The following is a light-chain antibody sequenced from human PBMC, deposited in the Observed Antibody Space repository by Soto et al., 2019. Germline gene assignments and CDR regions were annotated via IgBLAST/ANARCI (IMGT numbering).Light chain of an antibody. J-gene: IGKJ1*01. CDR3: QQYHSFPVT. V-gene: IGKV1-5*03. CDR2: KAS. Sequence: EIQMTQSPSTLSASVGDRVTITCRASQSISGWLAWYQQKPGKAPKLLIYKASSLKSGVPSRFSGSGSGTEFTLTIRSLQPDDSATYYCQQYHSFPVTFGQGTKVDIK. CDR1: QSISGW.